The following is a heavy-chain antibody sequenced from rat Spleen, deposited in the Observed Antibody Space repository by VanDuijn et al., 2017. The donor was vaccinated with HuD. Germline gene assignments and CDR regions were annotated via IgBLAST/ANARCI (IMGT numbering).Heavy chain of an antibody. V-gene: IGHV2-30*01. CDR2: IWTGGST. D-gene: IGHD1-4*01. Sequence: QVQLKESGPGLVQPSQTLSLTCTVSGFSLTSYNVHWVRQPTGKGLEWMGVIWTGGSTDYNSALKSRLSISRDTSKSQVFLKMNSLQTEDTAMYFCARSGADWGQGVMVTVSS. J-gene: IGHJ2*01. CDR1: GFSLTSYN. CDR3: ARSGAD.